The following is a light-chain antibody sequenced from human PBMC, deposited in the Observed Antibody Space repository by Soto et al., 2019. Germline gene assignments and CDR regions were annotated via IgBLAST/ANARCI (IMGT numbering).Light chain of an antibody. Sequence: QSVLTQPASVSGSPGQSITISCTGTSSDVGGYNYVSWYLQHPGKAPKLMIYEVSNRPSGVSNRFSGSKSGNTASLTISGLRAEDEADYYCSSYTSSSTHYVFGTGTKLTVL. CDR2: EVS. CDR1: SSDVGGYNY. V-gene: IGLV2-14*01. CDR3: SSYTSSSTHYV. J-gene: IGLJ1*01.